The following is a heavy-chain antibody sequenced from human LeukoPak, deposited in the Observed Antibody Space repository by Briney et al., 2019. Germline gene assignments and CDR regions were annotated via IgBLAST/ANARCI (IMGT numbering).Heavy chain of an antibody. CDR2: INDNGGRT. J-gene: IGHJ4*02. D-gene: IGHD1-26*01. V-gene: IGHV3-64D*09. CDR3: VKDVGGSYAFDY. Sequence: GGSLRLSCSASGFTFSRYAMHWVRQAPGKGLEYVSGINDNGGRTHYGDSVKGRFSISRDNSKNTLNLQMSTLRAEDTAPYYCVKDVGGSYAFDYWGKGILVTVAS. CDR1: GFTFSRYA.